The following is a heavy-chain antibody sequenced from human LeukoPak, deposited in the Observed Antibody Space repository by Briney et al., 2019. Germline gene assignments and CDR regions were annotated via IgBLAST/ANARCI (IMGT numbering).Heavy chain of an antibody. Sequence: GGSLRLSCAASGLTFSTFAMIWVRQPPGKGLEWVSSIFPSGGEIHYAASVRGRFTISRDNSKSTLSLQMNSLRAEDTAIYYCATYRQVLLPFESWGQGTLVTVSS. J-gene: IGHJ4*02. D-gene: IGHD2-8*02. V-gene: IGHV3-23*01. CDR3: ATYRQVLLPFES. CDR1: GLTFSTFA. CDR2: IFPSGGEI.